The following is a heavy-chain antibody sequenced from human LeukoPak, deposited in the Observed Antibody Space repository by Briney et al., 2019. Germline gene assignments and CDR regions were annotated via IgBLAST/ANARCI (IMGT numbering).Heavy chain of an antibody. CDR1: GFTFSSYW. D-gene: IGHD5-18*01. CDR2: INSDGSST. CDR3: ARDDSDTAMVLLNY. Sequence: GGSPRLSCAASGFTFSSYWMHWVRHAPGKGLVWVSRINSDGSSTSYADSVKGRFTISRDNAKNTLYLQMNSLRAEDTAVYYCARDDSDTAMVLLNYWGQGTLVTVSS. J-gene: IGHJ4*02. V-gene: IGHV3-74*01.